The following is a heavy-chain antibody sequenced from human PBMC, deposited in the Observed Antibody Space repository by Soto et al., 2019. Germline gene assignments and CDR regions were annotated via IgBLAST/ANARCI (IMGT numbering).Heavy chain of an antibody. CDR1: GGSIRSGGYY. CDR2: IYYTGST. CDR3: ARASLGYCSSTSCRSNWFDP. D-gene: IGHD2-2*01. J-gene: IGHJ5*02. Sequence: SETLSLTCTVSGGSIRSGGYYWTWIRQHPGKGLEWIGYIYYTGSTYYNPSLKSRVTMSVDTSKNQFSLKLSSVTAADTAVYYCARASLGYCSSTSCRSNWFDPWGQGTLVTVSS. V-gene: IGHV4-31*03.